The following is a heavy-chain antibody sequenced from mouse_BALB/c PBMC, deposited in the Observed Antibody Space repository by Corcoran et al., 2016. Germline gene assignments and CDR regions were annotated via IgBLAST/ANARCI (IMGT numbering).Heavy chain of an antibody. CDR3: ARVYRYDVSYAMDY. D-gene: IGHD2-14*01. Sequence: QIQLVQSGPELKKPGETVKISCKASGYTFTNYGMNWGKQAPGKGLKWMGWINTYTGEPTYADDFKGRFAFSLETSASTAYLQINNLKNEDTATYFCARVYRYDVSYAMDYWGQGTSVTVSS. J-gene: IGHJ4*01. CDR1: GYTFTNYG. V-gene: IGHV9-3-1*01. CDR2: INTYTGEP.